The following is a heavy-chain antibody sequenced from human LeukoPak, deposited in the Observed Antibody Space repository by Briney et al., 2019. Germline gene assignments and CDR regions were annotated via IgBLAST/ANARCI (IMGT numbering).Heavy chain of an antibody. Sequence: MPSETLSLTCTVSGYSISSGYYWGWIRQPPGKGLEWIGSIYHSGSTYYNPSLKSRVTISVDTSKNQFSLKLSSVTAADTAVYYCARVGGALDYWGQGTLVTVSS. D-gene: IGHD2-15*01. V-gene: IGHV4-38-2*02. CDR3: ARVGGALDY. J-gene: IGHJ4*02. CDR1: GYSISSGYY. CDR2: IYHSGST.